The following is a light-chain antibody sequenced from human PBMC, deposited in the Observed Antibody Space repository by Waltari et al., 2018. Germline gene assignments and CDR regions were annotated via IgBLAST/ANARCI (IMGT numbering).Light chain of an antibody. V-gene: IGKV1-5*03. CDR2: KAS. CDR3: QHYNNYSGT. Sequence: DIQMTQSPSTLSASVGDTVTITCRASQTVSARLALYQQKPGNAPKLLIYKASNLKSGVPARFSGSGSGTEFTLTINSLQPDDFATYYCQHYNNYSGTFGQGTRVELK. J-gene: IGKJ1*01. CDR1: QTVSAR.